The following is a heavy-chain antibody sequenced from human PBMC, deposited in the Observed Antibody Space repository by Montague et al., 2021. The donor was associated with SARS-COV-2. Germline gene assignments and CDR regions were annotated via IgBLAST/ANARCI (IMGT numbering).Heavy chain of an antibody. CDR3: ARDSRTDFDWLFPDSGSYYYYMDV. Sequence: SETLSLTCTVSGGSISCYYWSWIRQTPGKGLEWIGYINYSGNTNYNPSLKSRVTISVDTSKNQFSLKLSSVTAADTAVYYCARDSRTDFDWLFPDSGSYYYYMDVWGKGTTVTVSS. CDR1: GGSISCYY. D-gene: IGHD3-9*01. V-gene: IGHV4-59*01. CDR2: INYSGNT. J-gene: IGHJ6*03.